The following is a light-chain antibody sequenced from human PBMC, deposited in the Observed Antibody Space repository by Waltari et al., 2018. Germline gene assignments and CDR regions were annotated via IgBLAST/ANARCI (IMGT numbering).Light chain of an antibody. CDR3: SSYASGNTL. CDR1: SSDLGGYPY. CDR2: DVS. J-gene: IGLJ2*01. Sequence: QSPLTQPASVSGSPGQSITISCTGTSSDLGGYPYVSWYQQHPGKAPRLMIYDVSDRPSGVSNRFSGSKSGNTASLTISGLQAEDEADYYCSSYASGNTLFGGGTKLTVL. V-gene: IGLV2-14*03.